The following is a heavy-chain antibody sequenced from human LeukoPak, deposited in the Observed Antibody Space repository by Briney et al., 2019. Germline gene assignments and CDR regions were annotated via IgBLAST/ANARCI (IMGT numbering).Heavy chain of an antibody. CDR1: GGSISSYY. Sequence: SETLSLTCTVSGGSISSYYWSWIRQPPGKGLEWIGYIYNSRSTNYNPSLKSRLTLSIDTSKNQFSLRLTSVTAADTAVYYCARGCLVGSCFSGSWFDPWGQGTLVTVSS. V-gene: IGHV4-59*12. J-gene: IGHJ5*02. D-gene: IGHD2-15*01. CDR2: IYNSRST. CDR3: ARGCLVGSCFSGSWFDP.